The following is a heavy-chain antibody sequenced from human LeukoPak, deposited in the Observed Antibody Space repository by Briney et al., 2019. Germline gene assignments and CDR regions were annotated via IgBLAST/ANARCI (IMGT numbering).Heavy chain of an antibody. V-gene: IGHV3-23*01. CDR2: ISGSGGST. Sequence: PGGSLRLSCAASGFTFSSYAMSWVRQAPGKGLEWVSAISGSGGSTYYADSVKGRFTISRDNAKNSLYLQMNSLRAEDTAVYYCARDRIAAAGALPNWFDPWGQGTLVTVSS. CDR3: ARDRIAAAGALPNWFDP. CDR1: GFTFSSYA. D-gene: IGHD6-13*01. J-gene: IGHJ5*02.